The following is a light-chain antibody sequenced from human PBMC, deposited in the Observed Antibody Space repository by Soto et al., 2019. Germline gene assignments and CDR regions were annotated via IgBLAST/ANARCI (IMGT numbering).Light chain of an antibody. CDR3: KSFPTSDTYV. J-gene: IGLJ1*01. V-gene: IGLV2-14*01. CDR1: SSDVGAYNY. Sequence: QSVLTQPASVSGSPGQSIAISCTGTSSDVGAYNYVSWYLQYPGKAPKLVIFDVSFRPSGVSNRFSGSKSGNTASLTISGLQAEDEADYYCKSFPTSDTYVFGTGTKLTVL. CDR2: DVS.